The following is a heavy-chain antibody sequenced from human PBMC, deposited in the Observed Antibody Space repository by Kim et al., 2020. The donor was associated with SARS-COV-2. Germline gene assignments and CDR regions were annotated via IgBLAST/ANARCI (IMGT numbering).Heavy chain of an antibody. CDR1: GGSFSGYY. Sequence: SETLSLTCAXYGGSFSGYYWSWIRQPPGKGLEWIGEINHSGSTNYNPSLKSRVTISVDTSKNQFSLKLSSVTAADTAVYYCARTRVVPAVIVYYFDYWGQGTLVTVSS. J-gene: IGHJ4*02. V-gene: IGHV4-34*01. D-gene: IGHD2-2*01. CDR3: ARTRVVPAVIVYYFDY. CDR2: INHSGST.